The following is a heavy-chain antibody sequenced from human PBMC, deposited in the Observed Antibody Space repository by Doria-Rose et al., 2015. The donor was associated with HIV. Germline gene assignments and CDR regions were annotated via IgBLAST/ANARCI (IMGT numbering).Heavy chain of an antibody. V-gene: IGHV2-26*01. Sequence: SGPVLVKPTETLTLTCTVSGVSLSSPGMGVSWIRQPPGKALEWLCKIFSDDERSYKTSLKSRLTISRGTSKSQVVLTMTDMDPVDTATYYCARIKSSRWYHKYYFDFWGQGTLVIVSA. CDR1: GVSLSSPGMG. J-gene: IGHJ4*02. CDR2: IFSDDER. D-gene: IGHD6-13*01. CDR3: ARIKSSRWYHKYYFDF.